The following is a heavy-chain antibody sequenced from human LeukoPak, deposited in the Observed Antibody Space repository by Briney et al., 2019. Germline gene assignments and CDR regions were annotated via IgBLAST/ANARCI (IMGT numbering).Heavy chain of an antibody. D-gene: IGHD2/OR15-2a*01. J-gene: IGHJ6*03. CDR2: IFHTGTT. CDR3: ARLTPTTLSLYYYYMDV. V-gene: IGHV4-34*12. Sequence: GSLRLSCAASGFTFSDYYMSWIRQPPGKGLEWIGRIFHTGTTDYKTSLKGRVTISVDKSKNQFSLKLTSVTAADTAVYYCARLTPTTLSLYYYYMDVWGKGTTVTVSS. CDR1: GFTFSDYY.